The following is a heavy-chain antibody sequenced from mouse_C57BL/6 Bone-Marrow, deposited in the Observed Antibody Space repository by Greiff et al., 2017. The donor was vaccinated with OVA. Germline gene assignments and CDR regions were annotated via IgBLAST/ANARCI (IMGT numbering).Heavy chain of an antibody. CDR1: GYTFTDYE. Sequence: QVHVKQSGAELVRPGASVTLSCKASGYTFTDYEMHWVKQTPVHGLEWIGAIDPETGGTAYNQKFKGKAILTADKSSSTAYMELRSLTSEDSAVYYCTREEDNYLFGYWGQGTTLTVSS. CDR3: TREEDNYLFGY. V-gene: IGHV1-15*01. D-gene: IGHD1-3*01. J-gene: IGHJ2*01. CDR2: IDPETGGT.